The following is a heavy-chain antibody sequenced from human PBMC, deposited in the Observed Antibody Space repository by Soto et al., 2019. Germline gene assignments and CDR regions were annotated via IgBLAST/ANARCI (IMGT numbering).Heavy chain of an antibody. CDR3: AREGYWITTYGYDDL. D-gene: IGHD5-18*01. Sequence: EVQLVESGGGLVQPGGSLRLSCAASGFTFSSYTMHWVRQAPGKGLEYISAITGDGGGTYYANSVKGRFAISRDNSKNTMYLQMGSLRVEDMAVYYCAREGYWITTYGYDDLWGQGTLVTVSS. J-gene: IGHJ5*02. CDR2: ITGDGGGT. V-gene: IGHV3-64*01. CDR1: GFTFSSYT.